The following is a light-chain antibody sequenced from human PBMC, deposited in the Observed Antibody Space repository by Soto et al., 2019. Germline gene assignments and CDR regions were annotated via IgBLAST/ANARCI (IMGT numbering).Light chain of an antibody. Sequence: EVVMTQSPLSLPVTLGQPASISCKSSHSLVYSDGNTYLDWFQQMPGQSPRRLIYKVSNRDSGVPDRFSGSGSGTDFALKISRVEAEDVGVYYCMQGTHWPTTFGQGTRLENK. CDR2: KVS. J-gene: IGKJ5*01. CDR3: MQGTHWPTT. CDR1: HSLVYSDGNTY. V-gene: IGKV2-30*01.